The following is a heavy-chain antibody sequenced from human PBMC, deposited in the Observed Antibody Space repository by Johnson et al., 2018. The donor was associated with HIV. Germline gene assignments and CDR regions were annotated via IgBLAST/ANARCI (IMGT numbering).Heavy chain of an antibody. D-gene: IGHD3/OR15-3a*01. CDR1: GFAFSSYA. V-gene: IGHV3-30*04. CDR3: APWTAI. CDR2: ISYDGTSK. J-gene: IGHJ3*02. Sequence: QVQLVESGGGVVQPGRSLRLSCAASGFAFSSYAMHWVRQAPGKGLEWVAVISYDGTSKYQADSVKGRFTISRDNSKNTLFMQMNSLRGEDTAVYYCAPWTAIWGQGTMVTVSS.